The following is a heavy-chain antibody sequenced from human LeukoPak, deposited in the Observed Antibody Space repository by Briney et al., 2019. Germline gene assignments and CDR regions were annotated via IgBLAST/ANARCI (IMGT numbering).Heavy chain of an antibody. CDR1: GFTFSSYV. CDR2: ISSSGSTI. Sequence: GGSLRLSXAASGFTFSSYVMNWVRQAPGKGLEWVSYISSSGSTIYYADSVKGRFTISRDNAKNSLYLQMNSLRAEDTSVYYCALWELADYWGQGTLVTVSS. D-gene: IGHD1-26*01. CDR3: ALWELADY. V-gene: IGHV3-48*03. J-gene: IGHJ4*02.